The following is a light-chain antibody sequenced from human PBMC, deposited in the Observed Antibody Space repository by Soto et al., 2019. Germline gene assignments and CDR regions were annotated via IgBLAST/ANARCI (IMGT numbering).Light chain of an antibody. CDR3: SSYAGSNNFGV. Sequence: QSALTQPPSASGSPGQSVTISCTGTSSDVGGYNYVSWYQQHPGKAPKLMIYEVSKRPSGVPDRFSGSKSGNTVSLTVSGLQAEDEADYYCSSYAGSNNFGVFGTGTKVTVL. J-gene: IGLJ1*01. CDR1: SSDVGGYNY. V-gene: IGLV2-8*01. CDR2: EVS.